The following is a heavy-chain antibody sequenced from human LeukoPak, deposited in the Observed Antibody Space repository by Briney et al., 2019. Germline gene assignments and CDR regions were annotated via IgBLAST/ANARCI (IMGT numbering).Heavy chain of an antibody. V-gene: IGHV3-9*01. CDR1: GFTFEVFA. D-gene: IGHD6-19*01. CDR3: AKDISSGWTRSLDY. J-gene: IGHJ4*02. CDR2: ISWNSGSI. Sequence: GGSPRLSCAPSGFTFEVFAMDWVRDAPGKGLEWVSGISWNSGSIGYADSVKGRFSISRDNAKNSLYLQMNSLRAEDTALYYCAKDISSGWTRSLDYWGQGTLVTVSS.